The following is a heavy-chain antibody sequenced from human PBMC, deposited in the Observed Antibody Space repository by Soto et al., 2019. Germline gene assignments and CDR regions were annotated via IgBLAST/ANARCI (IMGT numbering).Heavy chain of an antibody. Sequence: TETLSLTCAVYGGSFSGYYWSWIRQPPGKGLEWIGEINHSGSTNYNPSLKSRVTISVDTSKNQFSLKLSSVTAADTAVYYCARVELGTMTDDYWGQGTLVTVSS. CDR3: ARVELGTMTDDY. D-gene: IGHD2-21*02. CDR2: INHSGST. CDR1: GGSFSGYY. J-gene: IGHJ4*02. V-gene: IGHV4-34*01.